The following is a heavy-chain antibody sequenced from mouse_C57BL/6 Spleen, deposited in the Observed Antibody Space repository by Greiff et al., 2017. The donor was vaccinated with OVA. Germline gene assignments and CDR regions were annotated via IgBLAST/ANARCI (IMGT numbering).Heavy chain of an antibody. V-gene: IGHV1-15*01. J-gene: IGHJ4*01. CDR1: GYTFTDYE. D-gene: IGHD4-1*01. Sequence: VQLQQSGAELVRPGASVTLSCKASGYTFTDYEMHWVKQTPVHGLEWIGAIYPETGGTAYNQKFKGKAILTADKSSSTAYMELRSLTSEDSAVYYCTKTAVRYYYAMDYWGQGTSVTVSS. CDR2: IYPETGGT. CDR3: TKTAVRYYYAMDY.